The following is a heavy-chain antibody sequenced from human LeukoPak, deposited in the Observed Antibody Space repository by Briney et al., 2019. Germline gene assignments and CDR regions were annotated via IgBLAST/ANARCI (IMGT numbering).Heavy chain of an antibody. J-gene: IGHJ4*02. CDR3: AKDRGRTWVQVAN. V-gene: IGHV3-74*01. CDR1: GFTFSSSW. D-gene: IGHD2-15*01. CDR2: ISSDGGTT. Sequence: GGSLRLSCAASGFTFSSSWMHWVRQAPGKGLVWVSRISSDGGTTAYADSVKGRFTISRDNAKNALYLQMNGLRAEDTAVYYCAKDRGRTWVQVANWGQGTLVTVSS.